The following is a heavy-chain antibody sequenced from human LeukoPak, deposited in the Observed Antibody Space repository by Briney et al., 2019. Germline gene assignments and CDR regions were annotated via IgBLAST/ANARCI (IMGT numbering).Heavy chain of an antibody. CDR3: AFGTGESYYYGFYY. D-gene: IGHD1-26*01. J-gene: IGHJ4*02. V-gene: IGHV3-13*01. CDR1: GFTFSSHD. CDR2: IGTASDT. Sequence: PGGSLRLSCAASGFTFSSHDMHWVRQATGKGLEWVSAIGTASDTYYPGSVKGRFTISRDNSKNTLYLQTNSLRAEDTAVYYCAFGTGESYYYGFYYWGQGTLVTVSS.